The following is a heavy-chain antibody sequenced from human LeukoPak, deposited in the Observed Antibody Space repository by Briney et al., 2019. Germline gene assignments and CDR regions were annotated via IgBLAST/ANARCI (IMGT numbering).Heavy chain of an antibody. J-gene: IGHJ4*02. CDR1: GGSISSYY. CDR3: ARGDGGNFDY. D-gene: IGHD4-23*01. CDR2: IYYSGST. V-gene: IGHV4-59*12. Sequence: SETLSLTCTVSGGSISSYYWSWIRQPPGKGLEWIGYIYYSGSTNYNPSLKSRVTMSVDTSKNQFSLKLSSVTAADTAVYYCARGDGGNFDYWGQGTLVTVSS.